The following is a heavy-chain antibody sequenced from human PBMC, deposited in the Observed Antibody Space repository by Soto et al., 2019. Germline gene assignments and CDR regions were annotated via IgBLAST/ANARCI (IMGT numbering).Heavy chain of an antibody. Sequence: EVQLLESGGGLVQPGGSLRLSCAASGFTFSSYAMNWVRQAPGKGLEWVSVISGTGGITYHADSVKGRFTISRDNSKNTLDLQMDSLRAKDTAVYFCAKEETVISHYYYYYGMDVWGQGTTVTVSS. CDR2: ISGTGGIT. CDR1: GFTFSSYA. J-gene: IGHJ6*02. D-gene: IGHD4-4*01. CDR3: AKEETVISHYYYYYGMDV. V-gene: IGHV3-23*01.